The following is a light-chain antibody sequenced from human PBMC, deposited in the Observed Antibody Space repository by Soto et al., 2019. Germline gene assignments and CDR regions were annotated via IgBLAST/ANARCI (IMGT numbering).Light chain of an antibody. CDR2: ASS. Sequence: EIHMTQSPSPLSHSVGDTVTVSCXASQGIGTYLVWYQQKSGKAPTVLIYASSTLQTGVPSRFSGSGSGTDFSLTISSLHPEDVATYYCQQVDSYPRTFGQGTKVDIK. CDR3: QQVDSYPRT. CDR1: QGIGTY. V-gene: IGKV1-9*01. J-gene: IGKJ1*01.